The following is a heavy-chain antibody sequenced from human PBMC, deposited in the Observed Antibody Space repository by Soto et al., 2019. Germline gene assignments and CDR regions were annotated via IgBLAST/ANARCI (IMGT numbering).Heavy chain of an antibody. CDR2: ISGSGGST. V-gene: IGHV3-23*01. Sequence: EVQLLESGGGLVQPGGSLRLSCAASGFTFSSYAMSWVRQAPGKGLEWVSAISGSGGSTYYADSVKGRFTISRDNSKNTLYPEMNSLRAEDTAIYYCAKDPEGDYYCYGMDVWGQGTTVTVSS. J-gene: IGHJ6*02. CDR1: GFTFSSYA. CDR3: AKDPEGDYYCYGMDV.